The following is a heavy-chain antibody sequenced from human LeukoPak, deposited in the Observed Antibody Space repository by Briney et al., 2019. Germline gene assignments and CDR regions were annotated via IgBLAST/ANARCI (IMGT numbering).Heavy chain of an antibody. CDR1: GGSISSGGYY. V-gene: IGHV4-30-2*01. CDR2: IYHSGST. D-gene: IGHD3-10*02. Sequence: KASETLSLTCTVSGGSISSGGYYWSWIRQPPGKGLVWIGYIYHSGSTYYNPSLKSRVTISVDTSKNQFSLKLSSVTAADTAVYYCARALNIFGAFDIWGQGTMVTVSS. CDR3: ARALNIFGAFDI. J-gene: IGHJ3*02.